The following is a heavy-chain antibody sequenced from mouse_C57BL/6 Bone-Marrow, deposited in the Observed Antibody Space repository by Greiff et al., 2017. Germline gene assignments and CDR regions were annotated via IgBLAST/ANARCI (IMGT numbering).Heavy chain of an antibody. D-gene: IGHD4-1*01. V-gene: IGHV1-61*01. Sequence: VQLQQPGAELVRPGSSVKLSCKASGYTFTSYWMDWVKQRPGQGLEWIGNIYPSDSETHYNQKFKDKATLTVDKSSSTAYMQLSSLTSEDSAVYYCARSGPLGRSFDYWGQGTTLTVSS. CDR2: IYPSDSET. J-gene: IGHJ2*01. CDR3: ARSGPLGRSFDY. CDR1: GYTFTSYW.